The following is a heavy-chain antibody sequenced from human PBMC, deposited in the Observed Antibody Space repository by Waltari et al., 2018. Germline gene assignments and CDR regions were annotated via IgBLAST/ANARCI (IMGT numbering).Heavy chain of an antibody. CDR1: GTTFISYA. D-gene: IGHD3-3*01. CDR3: ARGLYRVAEQLTFDY. Sequence: QVQLVQSGAEVKKPGASVKISCKASGTTFISYAVHRVRQAPGQRPEWMGWINAGNGDTKKSQKLQDRVTITRDTSTSTAYMELSSLRSEDTAVYYCARGLYRVAEQLTFDYWGQGTLVTVSS. J-gene: IGHJ4*02. V-gene: IGHV1-3*01. CDR2: INAGNGDT.